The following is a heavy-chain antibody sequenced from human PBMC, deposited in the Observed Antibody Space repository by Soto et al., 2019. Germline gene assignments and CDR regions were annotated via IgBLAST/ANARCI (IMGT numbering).Heavy chain of an antibody. CDR1: GYSFTNYW. CDR2: IYPGDSNT. V-gene: IGHV5-51*01. J-gene: IGHJ6*02. Sequence: GESLKISCKGSGYSFTNYWIAWVRQMPGKGLEWMGIIYPGDSNTRYSPSFQGQVTISADKSISTAYLQWSSLKASDTAMYYCASCLSGYDGGRNYYYYGMDVWGQGTTVTVSS. CDR3: ASCLSGYDGGRNYYYYGMDV. D-gene: IGHD5-12*01.